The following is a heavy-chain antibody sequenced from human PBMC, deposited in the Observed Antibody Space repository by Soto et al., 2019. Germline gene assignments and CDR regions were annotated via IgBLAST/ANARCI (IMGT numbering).Heavy chain of an antibody. D-gene: IGHD2-2*01. CDR2: IYYSGST. V-gene: IGHV4-59*01. CDR1: GGSISSYY. Sequence: QVQLQESGPGLVKPSETLSLTCTVSGGSISSYYWSWIRQPPGKGLEWIGYIYYSGSTNYNPSLKKRVTISVDTSKNQFSLKLRSVTAADTAVYYCARVSRSTSWDYYYYYMDVWGKGTTVTVSS. CDR3: ARVSRSTSWDYYYYYMDV. J-gene: IGHJ6*03.